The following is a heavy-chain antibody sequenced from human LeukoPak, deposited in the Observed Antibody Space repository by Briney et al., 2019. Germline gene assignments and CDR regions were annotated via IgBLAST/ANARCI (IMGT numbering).Heavy chain of an antibody. D-gene: IGHD2-15*01. CDR2: IRSKAYGGTT. CDR1: GFTFGGYA. J-gene: IGHJ4*02. Sequence: PGRSLRLSCTASGFTFGGYAMSWVRQAPGKGLEWVGFIRSKAYGGTTEYAASVKGRFTISRDDSKSIAYLQMNSLKTEDTAVYYCTRLMYCSGGSCYSFDYWGQGTLVTVSS. V-gene: IGHV3-49*04. CDR3: TRLMYCSGGSCYSFDY.